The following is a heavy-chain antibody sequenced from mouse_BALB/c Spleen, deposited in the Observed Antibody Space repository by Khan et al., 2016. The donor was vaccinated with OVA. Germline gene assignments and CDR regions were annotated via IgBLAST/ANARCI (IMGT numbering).Heavy chain of an antibody. J-gene: IGHJ4*01. CDR1: GFSLSRYN. Sequence: QVQLKESGPGLVAPSQSLSNTCTVSGFSLSRYNIHWVRQPPGKGLEWLGMIWGGGGTDYNSTLKSRLSIRKDNSKSQVFLKMNSLQTDDTAMYYCDRACYRYGGYYAMDYWGQGTPVTVSS. D-gene: IGHD2-14*01. CDR3: DRACYRYGGYYAMDY. CDR2: IWGGGGT. V-gene: IGHV2-6-4*01.